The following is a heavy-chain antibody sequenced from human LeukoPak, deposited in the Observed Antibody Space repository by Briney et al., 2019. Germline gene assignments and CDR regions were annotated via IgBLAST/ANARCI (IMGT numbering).Heavy chain of an antibody. Sequence: SETLSLTCTVSGGSISSYYWSWIRQPPGKGLEWIGYIYYSGGTNYNPSLKSRVTISVDTSKNQFSLKLSSVTAADTAVYYCAREFSDYDILTGYYRNNWFDPWGQGTLVTVSS. V-gene: IGHV4-59*01. CDR3: AREFSDYDILTGYYRNNWFDP. D-gene: IGHD3-9*01. J-gene: IGHJ5*02. CDR1: GGSISSYY. CDR2: IYYSGGT.